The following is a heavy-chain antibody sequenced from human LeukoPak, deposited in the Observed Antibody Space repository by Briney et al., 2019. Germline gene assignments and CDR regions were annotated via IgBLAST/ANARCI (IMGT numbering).Heavy chain of an antibody. V-gene: IGHV4-34*01. CDR1: GGSFSGYY. J-gene: IGHJ4*02. Sequence: SETLSLTCAVYGGSFSGYYWSWIRQPPGKGLEWIREINHSGSTNYNPSLKSRVTISVDTSKNQFSLKLSSVTAADTAVYYCARGKDYDFWSGYYRGVDRRGYYFDYWGQGTLVTVSS. CDR3: ARGKDYDFWSGYYRGVDRRGYYFDY. D-gene: IGHD3-3*01. CDR2: INHSGST.